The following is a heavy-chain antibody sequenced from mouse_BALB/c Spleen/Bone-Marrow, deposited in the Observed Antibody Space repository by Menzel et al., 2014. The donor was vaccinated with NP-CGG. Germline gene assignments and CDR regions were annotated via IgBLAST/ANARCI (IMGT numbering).Heavy chain of an antibody. CDR2: INSNGDNT. Sequence: EVKVVESEGGLVKLGGSLKLSCAASGFTFSSYYMSWVRQTPEKRLELVAAINSNGDNTYYPDTVKGRFTISRDNAKNTLYLQMSSLKSEDTALYYCAGSYYGSTFDYWGQGTTLTVSS. V-gene: IGHV5-6-2*01. D-gene: IGHD1-1*01. J-gene: IGHJ2*01. CDR3: AGSYYGSTFDY. CDR1: GFTFSSYY.